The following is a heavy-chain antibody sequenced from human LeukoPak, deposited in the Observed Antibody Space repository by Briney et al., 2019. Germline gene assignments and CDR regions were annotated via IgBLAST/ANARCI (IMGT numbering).Heavy chain of an antibody. V-gene: IGHV7-4-1*02. Sequence: ASVKVSCKASGYTFTDYPMTWVRQAPGQGLGWMGWINTDTGIPTYAQDFTGRFVFSLDTSVNSAYLQISSLKAEGTAVYYCAKSRYCSAGRCYSDYWGQGTLVTVSS. J-gene: IGHJ4*02. CDR1: GYTFTDYP. CDR3: AKSRYCSAGRCYSDY. D-gene: IGHD6-13*01. CDR2: INTDTGIP.